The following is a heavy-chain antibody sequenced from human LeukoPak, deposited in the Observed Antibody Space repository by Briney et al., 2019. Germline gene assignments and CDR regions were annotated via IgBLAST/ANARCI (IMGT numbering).Heavy chain of an antibody. D-gene: IGHD4-17*01. CDR2: ISGSGGST. CDR1: GFTFSSYA. Sequence: SGGSLRLSCAASGFTFSSYAMSWVRQAPGKGLEWVSAISGSGGSTYYADSVKGRFTISRDNSKNTLYLQMNSLRAEDTAVYYCAKSTTVTYYLDYWGQGTLVTVSS. CDR3: AKSTTVTYYLDY. J-gene: IGHJ4*02. V-gene: IGHV3-23*01.